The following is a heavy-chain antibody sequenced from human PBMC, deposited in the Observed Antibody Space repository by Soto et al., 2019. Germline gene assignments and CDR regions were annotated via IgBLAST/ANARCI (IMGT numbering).Heavy chain of an antibody. Sequence: ASEKVSCKASGYTFTGYYMHWVRQAPGQGLEWMGWINPNSGGTNYAQKFQGRVTMTRDTSIRTAYMELSRLRSDDTAVYYCARISIWFGAANWFDPWGQGTLVTVSS. CDR3: ARISIWFGAANWFDP. D-gene: IGHD3-10*01. CDR2: INPNSGGT. V-gene: IGHV1-2*02. CDR1: GYTFTGYY. J-gene: IGHJ5*02.